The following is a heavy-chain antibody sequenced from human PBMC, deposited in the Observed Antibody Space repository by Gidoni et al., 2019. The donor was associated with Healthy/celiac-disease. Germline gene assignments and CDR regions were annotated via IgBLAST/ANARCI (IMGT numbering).Heavy chain of an antibody. D-gene: IGHD3-9*01. J-gene: IGHJ6*03. CDR1: GFTCRNAL. Sequence: EVPLVESGGGWVQPRWSLRLTCAASGFTCRNALLIWVRQGPGKGRGWVGRIKGKTDSGTTDYAAPVKDRFTISREDSKNTLYLQMNSLKTEDTAVYYCTTVGSNYGIVNGWSYYMDVWGKGTTVTVSS. CDR2: IKGKTDSGTT. V-gene: IGHV3-15*01. CDR3: TTVGSNYGIVNGWSYYMDV.